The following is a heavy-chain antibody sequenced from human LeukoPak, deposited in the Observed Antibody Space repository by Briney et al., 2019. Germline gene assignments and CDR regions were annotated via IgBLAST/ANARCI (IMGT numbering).Heavy chain of an antibody. Sequence: GGSLRLSCAASGFIFSNAWLSWVRQAPGKGLEWVSAISYSGGTTYYADSVKGRFTISRDNSKNTLYLQMNSLRAEDTAVYYCAKDQRSIAVAGYFDSWGQGTLVTVSS. V-gene: IGHV3-23*01. J-gene: IGHJ4*02. CDR3: AKDQRSIAVAGYFDS. CDR1: GFIFSNAW. CDR2: ISYSGGTT. D-gene: IGHD6-19*01.